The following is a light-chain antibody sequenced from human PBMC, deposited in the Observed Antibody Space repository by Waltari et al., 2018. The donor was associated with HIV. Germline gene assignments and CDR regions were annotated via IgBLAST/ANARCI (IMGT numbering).Light chain of an antibody. V-gene: IGKV3-11*01. J-gene: IGKJ5*01. CDR3: QQRAISPGT. Sequence: EIVLTQSPATLSLSPGERATLSCRASQSIATYLAWYQHKPGQPPRLLMSHASTRATGSPARVSGSGSGTDFTLTISSLEPEDFAIYYCQQRAISPGTFGHGTRLDIK. CDR1: QSIATY. CDR2: HAS.